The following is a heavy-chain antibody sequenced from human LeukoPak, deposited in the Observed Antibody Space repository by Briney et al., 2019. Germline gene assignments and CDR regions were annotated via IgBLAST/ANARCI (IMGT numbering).Heavy chain of an antibody. V-gene: IGHV5-51*01. Sequence: GESLKISCKGSGYSFTSYWIGWVRQMPGKGLGGMGIIYPGDSDTRYSPSFQGQVTISADKSISTACLQWSSLKASDTAMYYCARVLNRRYSSGWYDAFDIWGQGTMVTVSS. CDR2: IYPGDSDT. CDR1: GYSFTSYW. J-gene: IGHJ3*02. CDR3: ARVLNRRYSSGWYDAFDI. D-gene: IGHD6-19*01.